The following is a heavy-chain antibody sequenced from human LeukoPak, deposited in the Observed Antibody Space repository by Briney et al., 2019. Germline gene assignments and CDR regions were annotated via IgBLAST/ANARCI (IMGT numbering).Heavy chain of an antibody. CDR1: GGSISSYY. Sequence: PSETLSLTCTVSGGSISSYYWSWIRQPAGKGLEWIGRIYSTGSANYNPSLKSRVTMSVDTSENQFSLKLSSVTAADTAVYYCARIAVAGTGRYNWFDPWGQGTLVTVSS. D-gene: IGHD6-19*01. V-gene: IGHV4-4*07. CDR3: ARIAVAGTGRYNWFDP. J-gene: IGHJ5*02. CDR2: IYSTGSA.